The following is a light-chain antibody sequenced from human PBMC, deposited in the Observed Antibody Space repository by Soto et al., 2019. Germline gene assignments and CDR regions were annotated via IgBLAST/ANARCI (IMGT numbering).Light chain of an antibody. CDR2: GNS. CDR1: SSNIGAGYD. CDR3: QSYDSSLKV. Sequence: QSVLTQPPSVSGGPGQRVTISCTGSSSNIGAGYDVHWYQQLPGTAPKLLIYGNSNRPSGVPDRFFGSNSGTSASLAITGLQAEDEADYYCQSYDSSLKVFGTGTKVTVL. V-gene: IGLV1-40*01. J-gene: IGLJ1*01.